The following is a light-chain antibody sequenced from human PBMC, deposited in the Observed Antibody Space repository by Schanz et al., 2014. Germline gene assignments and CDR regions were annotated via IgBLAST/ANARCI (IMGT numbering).Light chain of an antibody. Sequence: EVVLTQSPGTLSLSPGERATLSCRASQSVSSNYLAWYQHKPGQGPRLLIYGASSRATGIPDRFSGSGSGTDFTLTISSLEPEDFAIYYCQHRRNWPLTFGGGTKVEI. CDR3: QHRRNWPLT. V-gene: IGKV3D-20*02. CDR1: QSVSSNY. CDR2: GAS. J-gene: IGKJ4*01.